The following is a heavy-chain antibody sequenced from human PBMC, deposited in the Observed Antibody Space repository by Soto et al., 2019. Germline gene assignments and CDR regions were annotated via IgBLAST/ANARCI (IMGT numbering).Heavy chain of an antibody. V-gene: IGHV4-4*02. D-gene: IGHD6-19*01. CDR1: GDSISNSRW. CDR2: IFHSGDT. J-gene: IGHJ3*01. Sequence: QVQLQESGPGLVKPSGTLSLTCAVSGDSISNSRWWTWVRQPPGKGLEWIGDIFHSGDTNYNPSLTSRVFISVDKAQNQFSRKVSSVTAADTAVYYCAYSTGWYRHDVWGQGTLVTVSS. CDR3: AYSTGWYRHDV.